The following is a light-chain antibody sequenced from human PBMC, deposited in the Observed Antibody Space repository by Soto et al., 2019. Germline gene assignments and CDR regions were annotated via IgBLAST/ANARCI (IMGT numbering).Light chain of an antibody. V-gene: IGKV3-15*01. J-gene: IGKJ1*01. CDR2: GAS. CDR3: LPYHYWWT. CDR1: QSISNN. Sequence: IVMTQSPVTLSLSPVEKATLSCRASQSISNNFAWFQQKPGQVPRLLIYGASNRATGVSARFSGSGSGTEFTLTISSLQSEDFAVYYCLPYHYWWTFGQGTNVDIK.